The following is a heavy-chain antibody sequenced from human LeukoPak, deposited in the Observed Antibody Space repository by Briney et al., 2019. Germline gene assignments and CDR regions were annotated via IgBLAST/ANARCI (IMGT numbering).Heavy chain of an antibody. D-gene: IGHD3-22*01. CDR2: ISSSSSSVYISTSSSTV. J-gene: IGHJ4*02. CDR1: GFTFSSYS. Sequence: GGSLRLSCAASGFTFSSYSMNWVRQAPGKGLEWISYISSSSSSVYISTSSSTVYYADSVKGRFTISRDNSKNTLYLQMNSLRAEDTAVYYCAKASAMIVVVSKHFDYWGQGTLVTVSS. V-gene: IGHV3-48*01. CDR3: AKASAMIVVVSKHFDY.